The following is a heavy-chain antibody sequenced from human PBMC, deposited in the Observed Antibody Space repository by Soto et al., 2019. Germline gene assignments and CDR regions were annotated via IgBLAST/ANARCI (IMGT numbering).Heavy chain of an antibody. CDR1: GGSLSSSSYY. V-gene: IGHV4-39*01. CDR3: VRGDTAKDPPGS. Sequence: SETLSLTCTVSGGSLSSSSYYWGWIRPPPGKGLEWIASVYYSGTPYYNPSLKSRVTISIDTSKTQITLKLKSLTAADTAVYYGVRGDTAKDPPGSWAQGILVTFSS. J-gene: IGHJ5*02. CDR2: VYYSGTP. D-gene: IGHD5-18*01.